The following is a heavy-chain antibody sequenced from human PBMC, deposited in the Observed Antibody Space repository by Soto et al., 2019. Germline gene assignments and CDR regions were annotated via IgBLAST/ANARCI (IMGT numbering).Heavy chain of an antibody. CDR2: IVVGSGNT. CDR1: GFTFTSSA. D-gene: IGHD6-13*01. CDR3: AADPSWYMPTEAAFDY. J-gene: IGHJ4*02. V-gene: IGHV1-58*01. Sequence: QLQLVQSGPEVKKPGTSVKVSCKASGFTFTSSAVQWVRQARGQRLEWIGWIVVGSGNTNYAQKFQERFTITXXIXTXXAYMELSNQRSEDTAVYYCAADPSWYMPTEAAFDYWGQGTLVTVSS.